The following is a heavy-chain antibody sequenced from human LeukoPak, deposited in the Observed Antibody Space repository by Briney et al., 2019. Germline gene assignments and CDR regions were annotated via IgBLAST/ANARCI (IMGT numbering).Heavy chain of an antibody. CDR2: ITATTGII. D-gene: IGHD5-24*01. CDR3: ARGRDGYNMYHFDY. Sequence: GGSLRLSCVASGFTFNSYSMNWVRQTPGKGLEWVSYITATTGIITYADSVKGRFTVSRDNAKNSLYLQMNSLRAEDTAVYYCARGRDGYNMYHFDYWGQGTLVTVSS. V-gene: IGHV3-48*04. CDR1: GFTFNSYS. J-gene: IGHJ4*02.